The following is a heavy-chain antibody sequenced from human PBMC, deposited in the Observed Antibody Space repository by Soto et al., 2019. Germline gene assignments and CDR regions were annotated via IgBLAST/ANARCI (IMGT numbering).Heavy chain of an antibody. D-gene: IGHD3-3*01. CDR1: GGSISSGGYY. J-gene: IGHJ5*02. V-gene: IGHV4-31*03. Sequence: QVQLQESGPGLVKPSQTLSLTCTVSGGSISSGGYYWSWIRQHPGKGLEWIGYIYYSGSTYYNPSLQSRVTISVDTSKNQFSLKLSSVTAADTAVYYCAREDDFWKGWFDPWGQGTLVTVSS. CDR3: AREDDFWKGWFDP. CDR2: IYYSGST.